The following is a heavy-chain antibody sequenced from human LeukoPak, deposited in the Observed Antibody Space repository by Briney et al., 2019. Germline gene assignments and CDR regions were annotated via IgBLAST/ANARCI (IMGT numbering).Heavy chain of an antibody. D-gene: IGHD4/OR15-4a*01. CDR2: ISSISGTI. V-gene: IGHV3-48*01. CDR1: GFTFSSCS. J-gene: IGHJ4*02. Sequence: PGGSLRLSCAASGFTFSSCSMNWVRQAPGKGLEWVSYISSISGTINYSDSVKGRFTISTDNAKNSLYLQMNSLRAEDTAVYYCARDKDYAFDYWGQGTLVTVSS. CDR3: ARDKDYAFDY.